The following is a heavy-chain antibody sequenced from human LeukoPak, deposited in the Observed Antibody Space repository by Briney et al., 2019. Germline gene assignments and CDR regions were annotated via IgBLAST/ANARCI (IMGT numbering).Heavy chain of an antibody. CDR3: ARARSSITMIIPDWFDP. J-gene: IGHJ5*02. D-gene: IGHD3-22*01. Sequence: SETLSLTCTVSGGSISSYYWSWIRQPAGKGLEWIGRIYTSGSTNYNPSLKSRVTMSVDTSKNQFSLKLSSVTAADTAVYYCARARSSITMIIPDWFDPWGQGTLVTVSS. CDR2: IYTSGST. CDR1: GGSISSYY. V-gene: IGHV4-4*07.